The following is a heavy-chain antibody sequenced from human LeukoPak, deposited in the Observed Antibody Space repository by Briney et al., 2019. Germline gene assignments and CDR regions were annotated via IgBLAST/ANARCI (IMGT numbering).Heavy chain of an antibody. CDR1: GGSISSGDYY. CDR2: IYYSGST. CDR3: ARRHAVAGSGY. D-gene: IGHD6-19*01. V-gene: IGHV4-30-4*08. J-gene: IGHJ4*02. Sequence: NSSQTLSLTCTVSGGSISSGDYYWRWIRQPPGKGLEWIGYIYYSGSTYYNPSLKSRVTISVDTSKNQFSLKLSSVTAADTAVYYCARRHAVAGSGYWGQGTLVTVSS.